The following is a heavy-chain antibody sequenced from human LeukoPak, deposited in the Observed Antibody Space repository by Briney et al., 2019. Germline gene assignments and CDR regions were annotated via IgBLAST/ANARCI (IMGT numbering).Heavy chain of an antibody. CDR2: IWSDGSIK. V-gene: IGHV3-33*01. CDR1: GFTFSNCG. J-gene: IGHJ4*02. CDR3: TSQQYYYDSSVWAEAFVY. D-gene: IGHD3-22*01. Sequence: PGGSLRLSCAASGFTFSNCGMHWVRQAPGKGLEWVAVIWSDGSIKYYSDSVKGRFTISRDNSKSTVYLQMNCLRAEDTAVYYCTSQQYYYDSSVWAEAFVYWGQGTLVTVSS.